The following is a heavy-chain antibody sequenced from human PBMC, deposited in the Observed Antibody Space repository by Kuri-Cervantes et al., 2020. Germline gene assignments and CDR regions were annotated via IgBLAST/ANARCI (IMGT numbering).Heavy chain of an antibody. J-gene: IGHJ2*01. CDR2: IYTSGIT. CDR3: AREGVVAAAAYGGPYWYFDL. Sequence: GSLRLSCTVSGDSIRSYYWGWVRQPAGKGLEWIGRIYTSGITNYNPSLKSRVTISVDKSKNQFSLKLSSVTAADTAVYYCAREGVVAAAAYGGPYWYFDLWGRGTLVTVSS. V-gene: IGHV4-4*07. CDR1: GDSIRSYY. D-gene: IGHD4-23*01.